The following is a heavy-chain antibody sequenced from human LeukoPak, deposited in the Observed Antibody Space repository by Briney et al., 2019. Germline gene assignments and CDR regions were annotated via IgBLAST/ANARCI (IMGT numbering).Heavy chain of an antibody. D-gene: IGHD6-13*01. J-gene: IGHJ6*02. CDR1: GYSFTSYW. CDR2: IYPGDSDT. CDR3: ARVIAAGGTVYYGMDV. V-gene: IGHV5-51*01. Sequence: GESLKISCKGSGYSFTSYWISWVRQMPEKGLEWMGMIYPGDSDTRYSPSFQGQVTISADKSISTAYLQRSSLKASDTAMYYCARVIAAGGTVYYGMDVWGQGTTVTVSS.